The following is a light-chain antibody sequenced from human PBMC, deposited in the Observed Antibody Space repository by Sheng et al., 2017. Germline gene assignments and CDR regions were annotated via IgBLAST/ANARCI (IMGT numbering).Light chain of an antibody. CDR3: QQYSKWPLA. CDR1: QSVSNN. J-gene: IGKJ4*01. CDR2: GAS. V-gene: IGKV3-15*01. Sequence: EIVLTQSPGTLSLSPGERATLSCRASQSVSNNLAWYHQKPGQAPRLLIYGASTRATGIPDRFSGSGSGTEFTLTISSLQSEDFAVYYCQQYSKWPLAFGGGTKVEIK.